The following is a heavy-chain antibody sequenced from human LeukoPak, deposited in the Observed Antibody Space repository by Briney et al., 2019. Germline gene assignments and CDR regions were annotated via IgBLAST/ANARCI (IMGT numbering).Heavy chain of an antibody. CDR1: GFTFSSYS. D-gene: IGHD3-9*01. Sequence: PGGALRLSCAASGFTFSSYSMKWVRQAPGKGLEWVSSLCSSGNYVYYADSVKGRFTISRDHAQNPLSLPIDSLRADDAAVYYCARASSKQLAGYLPDGFDIWGQGTMVTVSS. CDR3: ARASSKQLAGYLPDGFDI. CDR2: LCSSGNYV. J-gene: IGHJ3*02. V-gene: IGHV3-21*01.